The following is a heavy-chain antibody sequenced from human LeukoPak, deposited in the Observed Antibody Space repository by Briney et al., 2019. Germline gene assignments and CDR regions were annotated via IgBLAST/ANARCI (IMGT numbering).Heavy chain of an antibody. V-gene: IGHV3-48*01. CDR1: GFTFSSYN. CDR2: ISSSSSTI. CDR3: ARARPPGYGDYTYYYYYYMDV. D-gene: IGHD4-17*01. Sequence: GGSLRLSCAASGFTFSSYNMNWVRQAPGKGLEWVSYISSSSSTIYYADSVKGRFTISRDNAKNSLYLQMNSLRAEDTAVYYCARARPPGYGDYTYYYYYYMDVWGKGTTVTVSS. J-gene: IGHJ6*03.